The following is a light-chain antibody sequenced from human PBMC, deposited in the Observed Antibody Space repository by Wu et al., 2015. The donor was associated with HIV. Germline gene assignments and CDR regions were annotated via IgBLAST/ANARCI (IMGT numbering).Light chain of an antibody. CDR2: GAS. V-gene: IGKV3-15*01. CDR3: QEYNTWLPT. CDR1: QSVRSN. Sequence: EVVMTQSPATLSVSPGERATLSCRASQSVRSNLAWYQQRPGQAPRLLIQGASIRATGIPDRFSGSESGTDFTLTISNMQPEDFAVYYCQEYNTWLPTFGQGTKVEMK. J-gene: IGKJ1*01.